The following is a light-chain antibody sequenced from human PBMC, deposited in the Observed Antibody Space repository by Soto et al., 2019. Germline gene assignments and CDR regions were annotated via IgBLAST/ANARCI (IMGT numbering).Light chain of an antibody. Sequence: SSELTQPPSVSVSPGQTASITCSGAKLGDKYACWYQQKPGQSPVLVIYQDSKRPSGIPERFSGSNSGNTATLTISGTQAMDEADYYCQAWDSSTFYVFGTGTKVTVL. CDR3: QAWDSSTFYV. CDR1: KLGDKY. CDR2: QDS. J-gene: IGLJ1*01. V-gene: IGLV3-1*01.